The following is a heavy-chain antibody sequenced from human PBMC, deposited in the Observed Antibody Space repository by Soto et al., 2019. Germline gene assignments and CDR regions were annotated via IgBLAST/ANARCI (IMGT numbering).Heavy chain of an antibody. J-gene: IGHJ4*02. V-gene: IGHV1-3*04. CDR2: INTAKDNT. CDR3: ARGSSWAHFDY. D-gene: IGHD6-13*01. Sequence: QVQFVQSGAEVKKPGASVKVSCKPSVYTFTSYAIHWVRQAPGQGLEWMGWINTAKDNTQYSQNYQGRVTITRDTSASIVHMEVSSLRSEDTAVYYCARGSSWAHFDYWGLGTLVTVSS. CDR1: VYTFTSYA.